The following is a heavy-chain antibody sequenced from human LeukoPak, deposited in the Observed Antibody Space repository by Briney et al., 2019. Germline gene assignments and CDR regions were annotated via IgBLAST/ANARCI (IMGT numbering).Heavy chain of an antibody. CDR1: NASISSGGYY. D-gene: IGHD2-2*01. V-gene: IGHV4-30-2*01. Sequence: SETLSLTCSLYNASISSGGYYWSWIRQPPGKGLEWIGYVFQSGSTYYNPSGSNFYNPSLQSRVTISVDRSRNQFSLKLTSVTAADTAVYFCARGIVVGDIVLVPAAPPFDYWGQGTLVTVSS. CDR2: VFQSGST. J-gene: IGHJ4*02. CDR3: ARGIVVGDIVLVPAAPPFDY.